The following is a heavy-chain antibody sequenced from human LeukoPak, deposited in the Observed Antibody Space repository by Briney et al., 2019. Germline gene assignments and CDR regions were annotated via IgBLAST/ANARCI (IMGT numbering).Heavy chain of an antibody. V-gene: IGHV4-59*01. Sequence: PSETLSLTCTVSGGSISSYYWSWIRQPPGKGLEWIGYIYYSGSTNYNPSLKSRVTISVDTSKNQFSLKLSSVTAADTAVYYCARTIVVVPAATYYYYYYYMDVWGKGTTVTISS. CDR3: ARTIVVVPAATYYYYYYYMDV. D-gene: IGHD2-2*01. J-gene: IGHJ6*03. CDR2: IYYSGST. CDR1: GGSISSYY.